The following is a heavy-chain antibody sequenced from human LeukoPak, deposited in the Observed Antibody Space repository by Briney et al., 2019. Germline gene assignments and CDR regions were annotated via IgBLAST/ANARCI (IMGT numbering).Heavy chain of an antibody. J-gene: IGHJ5*02. CDR3: ARELAHYDFWSGYYTKGWFDP. CDR1: GGSISSYY. V-gene: IGHV4-59*01. D-gene: IGHD3-3*01. Sequence: KPSETLSLTCTVSGGSISSYYWSWIRQPPGKGLEWIGYIDYSGSTNYNPSLKSRVTISVDTSKNQFSLKLSSVTAADTAVYYCARELAHYDFWSGYYTKGWFDPWGQGTLVTVSS. CDR2: IDYSGST.